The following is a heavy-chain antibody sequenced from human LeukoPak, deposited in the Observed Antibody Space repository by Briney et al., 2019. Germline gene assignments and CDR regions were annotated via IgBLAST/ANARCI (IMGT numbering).Heavy chain of an antibody. Sequence: GGSLRLSCAASAFTVSSNYMSWVRQAPGKGLEWVSVIYSGGSTYYADSVKGRFTISRENSKNTLYLQMNSLRAEDTAVYYCEREFLSRGWVEYWGEGTLVTVSS. CDR1: AFTVSSNY. CDR2: IYSGGST. J-gene: IGHJ4*02. V-gene: IGHV3-53*01. D-gene: IGHD2/OR15-2a*01. CDR3: EREFLSRGWVEY.